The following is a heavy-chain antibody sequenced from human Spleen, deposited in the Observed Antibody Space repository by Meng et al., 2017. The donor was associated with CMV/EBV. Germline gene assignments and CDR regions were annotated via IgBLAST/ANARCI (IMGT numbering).Heavy chain of an antibody. CDR2: INPSGGRT. Sequence: ASVKVSCKASGYTFTSNYMYWVRQAPGQGLEWMGIINPSGGRTTYAQKFQGRVTMTRDSSTSTVYMELSSLRSEDTAVYYCARERVNTRWLDYWGQGTLVTVSS. V-gene: IGHV1-46*01. CDR1: GYTFTSNY. J-gene: IGHJ4*02. D-gene: IGHD6-19*01. CDR3: ARERVNTRWLDY.